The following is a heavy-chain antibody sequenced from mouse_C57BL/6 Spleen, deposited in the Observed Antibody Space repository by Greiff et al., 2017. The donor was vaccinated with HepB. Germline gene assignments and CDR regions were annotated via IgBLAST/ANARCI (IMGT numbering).Heavy chain of an antibody. CDR3: ARWDYGSSLYYFDY. Sequence: QVQLQQSGAELARPGASVKLSCKASGYTFTSYGISWVKQRTGQGLEWIGEIYPRSGNTYYNEKFKGKATLTADKSSSTAYMELRSLTSEDSAVYFCARWDYGSSLYYFDYWGQGTTLTVSS. V-gene: IGHV1-81*01. J-gene: IGHJ2*01. D-gene: IGHD1-1*01. CDR2: IYPRSGNT. CDR1: GYTFTSYG.